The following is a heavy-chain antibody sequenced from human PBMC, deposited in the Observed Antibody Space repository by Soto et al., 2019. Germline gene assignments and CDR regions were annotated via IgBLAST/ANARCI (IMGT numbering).Heavy chain of an antibody. D-gene: IGHD3-3*01. CDR1: GFTFSSYA. CDR3: AKSHSDFWSGYLDY. J-gene: IGHJ4*02. V-gene: IGHV3-23*01. CDR2: ISGSGGST. Sequence: GGSLRLSCAASGFTFSSYAMSWVRQAPGKGLEWVSAISGSGGSTYYADSVKGRFTISRDNSKNTLYLQMNSLRADDTAVFYCAKSHSDFWSGYLDYWGQGTLVTVSS.